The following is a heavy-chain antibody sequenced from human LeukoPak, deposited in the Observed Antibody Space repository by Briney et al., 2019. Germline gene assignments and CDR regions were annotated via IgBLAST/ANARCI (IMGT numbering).Heavy chain of an antibody. CDR3: TRHTGYISGQYSNYEDS. CDR1: GGSISSYY. V-gene: IGHV4-4*07. D-gene: IGHD4-11*01. CDR2: IYTSGST. Sequence: PSETLSLTCTVSGGSISSYYWSWIQQPAGKGLEWIGRIYTSGSTNYNPSLKSRVTISVDTSKNQFSLKLRSVTAADTALYYCTRHTGYISGQYSNYEDSWGQGTLVTVSS. J-gene: IGHJ4*02.